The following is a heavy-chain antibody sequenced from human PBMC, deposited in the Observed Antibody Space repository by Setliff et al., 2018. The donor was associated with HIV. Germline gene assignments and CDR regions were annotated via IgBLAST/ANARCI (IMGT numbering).Heavy chain of an antibody. Sequence: GGSLRLSCAASGFTFSSYSMNWVRQAPGKGLEWVSSISSSSSYIYYADSVKGRFTISRDNSKNTLYLQMNSLRAEDAAVYYCAKDHATSSWFTALLDYWGQGALVTVSS. J-gene: IGHJ4*02. CDR3: AKDHATSSWFTALLDY. CDR1: GFTFSSYS. CDR2: ISSSSSYI. V-gene: IGHV3-21*04. D-gene: IGHD6-13*01.